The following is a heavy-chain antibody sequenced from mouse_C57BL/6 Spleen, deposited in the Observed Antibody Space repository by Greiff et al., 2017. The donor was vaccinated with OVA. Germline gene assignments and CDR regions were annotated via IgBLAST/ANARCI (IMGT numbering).Heavy chain of an antibody. V-gene: IGHV5-6*02. Sequence: EVTVVESGGDLVKPGGSLKLSCAASGFTFSSYGMSWVRQTPDKRLEWVATISSGGSYTYYPDSVKGRFTISRDNAKNTLYLQMSSLKSEDTAMYYCARRDYYGLFDYWGQGTTLTVSS. D-gene: IGHD1-1*01. CDR1: GFTFSSYG. CDR3: ARRDYYGLFDY. CDR2: ISSGGSYT. J-gene: IGHJ2*01.